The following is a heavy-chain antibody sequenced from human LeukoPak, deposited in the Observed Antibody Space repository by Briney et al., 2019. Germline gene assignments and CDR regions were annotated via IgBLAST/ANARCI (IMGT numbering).Heavy chain of an antibody. CDR1: VFIFSSYS. D-gene: IGHD2-15*01. CDR2: ISSSSTYI. CDR3: ARTLLGYCSGGSCYIDYYGMDV. Sequence: GGSLRLSCAASVFIFSSYSMNWVRQAPGKGLEWVSSISSSSTYIYYADSLKGRFTISRDNAKNSLYLQMNSLRAEDTAVYYCARTLLGYCSGGSCYIDYYGMDVWGQGTTVTVSS. J-gene: IGHJ6*02. V-gene: IGHV3-21*01.